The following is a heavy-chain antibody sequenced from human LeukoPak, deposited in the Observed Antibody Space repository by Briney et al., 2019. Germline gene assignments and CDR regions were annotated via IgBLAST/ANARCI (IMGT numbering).Heavy chain of an antibody. D-gene: IGHD3-22*01. CDR3: AKSPITMIVVVVYYSDY. Sequence: GGSLRLSCAASGFTFSSYAMSWVRQAPGKGLEWVSAISGSGGSTYYADSVKGRFTISRDNSKNTPYLQMNSLRAEDTAVYYCAKSPITMIVVVVYYSDYWGQGTLVTVSS. CDR2: ISGSGGST. V-gene: IGHV3-23*01. CDR1: GFTFSSYA. J-gene: IGHJ4*02.